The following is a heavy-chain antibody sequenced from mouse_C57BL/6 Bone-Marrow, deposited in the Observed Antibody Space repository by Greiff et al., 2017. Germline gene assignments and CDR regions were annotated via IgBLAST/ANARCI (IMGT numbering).Heavy chain of an antibody. V-gene: IGHV5-4*03. D-gene: IGHD1-1*01. Sequence: EVKVVESGGGLVKPGGSLKLSCAASGFTFSSYAMSWVRQTPEKRLEWVATISDGGSYTYYPDNVKGRFPISRDNAKNNLYLQMSHLKSEDTAMYYCARGPLYYGSSLYAMDYWGQGTSVTVSS. CDR2: ISDGGSYT. CDR1: GFTFSSYA. J-gene: IGHJ4*01. CDR3: ARGPLYYGSSLYAMDY.